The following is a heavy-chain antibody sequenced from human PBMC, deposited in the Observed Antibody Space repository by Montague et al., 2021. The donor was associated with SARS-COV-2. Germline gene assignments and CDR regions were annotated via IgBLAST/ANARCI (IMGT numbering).Heavy chain of an antibody. V-gene: IGHV4-34*01. D-gene: IGHD3-10*01. CDR1: GTSFSGYY. Sequence: SETLSLTCAVHGTSFSGYYWNWIRQPPGKGLEWIGEINHGGSTKYSPSLKSRLTISADTSKNQFSLKLTSVAAADTAVYYCARLRDGVVPSPILGVGPYYSYYYMDDWGRGTPVTVSS. CDR3: ARLRDGVVPSPILGVGPYYSYYYMDD. J-gene: IGHJ6*03. CDR2: INHGGST.